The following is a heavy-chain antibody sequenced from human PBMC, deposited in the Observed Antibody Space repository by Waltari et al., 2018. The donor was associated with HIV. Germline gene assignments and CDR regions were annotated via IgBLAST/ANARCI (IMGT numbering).Heavy chain of an antibody. Sequence: EVLVVGSGGALVQPGGSLRLSCAASAFTFSSSEVHWVRHAPRKGLEWLSYISDSGSTRYYADSVKGRFTISRDNAKNSLYLQMNSLRAEDTAVYYCAATRYYYDSSGRWGQGTLVTVSS. CDR1: AFTFSSSE. D-gene: IGHD3-22*01. V-gene: IGHV3-48*03. CDR2: ISDSGSTR. CDR3: AATRYYYDSSGR. J-gene: IGHJ4*02.